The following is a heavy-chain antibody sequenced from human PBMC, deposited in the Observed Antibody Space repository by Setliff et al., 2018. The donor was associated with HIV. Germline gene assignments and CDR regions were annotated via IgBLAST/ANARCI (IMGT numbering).Heavy chain of an antibody. Sequence: PGGSLRLSCAASGFTFSGYNLNWVRQAPGKGLEWVSSISGDSNIIDYAGSVKGRFTISGDNAKNTLYLQMNSLTSEDTAVYYCARDLNWAFDYWGQGILVTVSS. CDR3: ARDLNWAFDY. CDR2: ISGDSNII. CDR1: GFTFSGYN. J-gene: IGHJ4*02. D-gene: IGHD1-1*01. V-gene: IGHV3-48*01.